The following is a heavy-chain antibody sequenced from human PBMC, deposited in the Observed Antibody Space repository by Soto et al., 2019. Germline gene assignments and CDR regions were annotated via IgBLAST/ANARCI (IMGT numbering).Heavy chain of an antibody. CDR1: GGTFSSYT. V-gene: IGHV1-69*02. CDR2: IIPILGIA. CDR3: ARLVGATAYWFDP. J-gene: IGHJ5*02. Sequence: QVQLVQSGAEVKKPGSSVKVSCKASGGTFSSYTISWVRQAPGQGLELMGRIIPILGIANYAQKFQGRVTSTADKSRSTAYMELSSLSSEDTPVYYCARLVGATAYWFDPWGQGTLVTVSS. D-gene: IGHD1-26*01.